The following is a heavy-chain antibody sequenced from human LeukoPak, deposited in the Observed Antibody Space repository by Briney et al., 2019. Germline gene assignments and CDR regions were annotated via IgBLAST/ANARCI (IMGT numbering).Heavy chain of an antibody. CDR1: GYTLTCYG. CDR3: ARGGPAPHRITLIVVASSTDAFDI. V-gene: IGHV1-18*01. CDR2: ISAYNGDT. D-gene: IGHD3-22*01. J-gene: IGHJ3*02. Sequence: ASVKGFCKASGYTLTCYGISWVRQAPGQGLEWMGWISAYNGDTNYAQKLQGRVTMTTDTSTSTAYMELRSLRSDDTAVYYCARGGPAPHRITLIVVASSTDAFDIWGQGTMVTVSS.